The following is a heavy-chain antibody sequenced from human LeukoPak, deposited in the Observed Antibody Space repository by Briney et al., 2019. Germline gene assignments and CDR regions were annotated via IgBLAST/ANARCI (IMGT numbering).Heavy chain of an antibody. CDR3: ARTSLFSIFGVVIIPVWFDP. D-gene: IGHD3-3*01. CDR1: GYTFTSYG. J-gene: IGHJ5*02. CDR2: ISAYNGNT. Sequence: ASVKVSCKASGYTFTSYGISWVRQAPGQGLEWMGWISAYNGNTNYAQKLQGRVTMTTDTSTSIAYMELRSLRSDDTAVYYCARTSLFSIFGVVIIPVWFDPWGQGTLVTVSS. V-gene: IGHV1-18*01.